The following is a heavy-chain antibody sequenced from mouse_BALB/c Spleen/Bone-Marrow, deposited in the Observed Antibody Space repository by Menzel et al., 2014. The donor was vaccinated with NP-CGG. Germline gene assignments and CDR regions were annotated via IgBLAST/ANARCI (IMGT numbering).Heavy chain of an antibody. D-gene: IGHD2-4*01. CDR2: ISGGGSYT. CDR1: GFSFNSYG. V-gene: IGHV5-9-2*01. CDR3: ARHAYYDQTEVSFVY. Sequence: EVQLVESGGGLVKSGGSLKLSCAAPGFSFNSYGMSWVRQTPEKRLEWVATISGGGSYTFYPDSVKGRFTISRDNAKNNLCLQLSSLRSEDTALYYCARHAYYDQTEVSFVYWGQGTLVTVSA. J-gene: IGHJ3*01.